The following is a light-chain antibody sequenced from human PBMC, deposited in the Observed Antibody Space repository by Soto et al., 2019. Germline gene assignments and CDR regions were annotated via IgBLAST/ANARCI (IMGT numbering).Light chain of an antibody. CDR3: QQYNSYSIT. J-gene: IGKJ5*01. V-gene: IGKV1-39*01. CDR2: AAS. CDR1: QIISSY. Sequence: DIQMTQSPSSLSASLGDRVTITCRASQIISSYLNWYQQKPGKAPNLLIYAASSLQSGVPSRFSGSGSGTDFTLTISSLQPEDFATYYCQQYNSYSITFGQGTRLEIK.